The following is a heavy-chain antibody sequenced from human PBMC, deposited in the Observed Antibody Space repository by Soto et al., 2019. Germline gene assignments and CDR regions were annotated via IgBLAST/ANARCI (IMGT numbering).Heavy chain of an antibody. V-gene: IGHV3-23*01. CDR2: IGGSGGNR. D-gene: IGHD4-4*01. CDR3: ARVASDYINSVDH. CDR1: GFTFNAYA. J-gene: IGHJ4*02. Sequence: EVQFLESGGGLVLPGGSLRLSCAASGFTFNAYAMTWVRQAPGKGLEWVSAIGGSGGNRYYAASVKGRFTISRDNSKDALDLQMNSLRVEDTAVYYCARVASDYINSVDHWGQGILVTVSS.